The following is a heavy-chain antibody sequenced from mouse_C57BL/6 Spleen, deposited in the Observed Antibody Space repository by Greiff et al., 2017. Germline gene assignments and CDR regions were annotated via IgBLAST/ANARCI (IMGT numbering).Heavy chain of an antibody. CDR2: IWSGGST. CDR1: GFSLTSYG. J-gene: IGHJ1*03. CDR3: ARKRGNWYFDV. Sequence: VQLQQSGPGLVQPSQSLSITCTVSGFSLTSYGVHWVRQSPGKGLEWLGVIWSGGSTDYNSAFISRLSISKDNSKGQVFFKMNSLQADDTAIYYCARKRGNWYFDVWGTGTTVTVSS. V-gene: IGHV2-2*01.